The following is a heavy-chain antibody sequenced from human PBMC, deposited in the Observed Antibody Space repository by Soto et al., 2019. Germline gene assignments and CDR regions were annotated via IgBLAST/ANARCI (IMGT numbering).Heavy chain of an antibody. Sequence: GGSLRLSCAASGFAFSRCWMSWVRQAPGKGLEWVANIKQDGSEQYYVDSVKGRFTISRDNAKNSLYLQMNSLRAEDTALYYCAGGRDYGYGDYYLDYWGQGSLVTV. J-gene: IGHJ4*02. CDR2: IKQDGSEQ. D-gene: IGHD4-17*01. CDR3: AGGRDYGYGDYYLDY. CDR1: GFAFSRCW. V-gene: IGHV3-7*03.